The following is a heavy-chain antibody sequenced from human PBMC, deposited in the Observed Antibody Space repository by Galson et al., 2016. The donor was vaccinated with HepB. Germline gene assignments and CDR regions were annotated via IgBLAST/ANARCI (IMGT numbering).Heavy chain of an antibody. CDR1: GFSVRSSF. J-gene: IGHJ4*02. D-gene: IGHD6-19*01. V-gene: IGHV3-53*01. Sequence: SLRLSCAASGFSVRSSFMSWVRQAPGKGLEWVSVIYSLGITKYADSVKGRFTISRDTSKNTLYLEMNSLRAEDTAIYYCARAFRYGTGWYGRNDCWGQGTLVTVSS. CDR3: ARAFRYGTGWYGRNDC. CDR2: IYSLGIT.